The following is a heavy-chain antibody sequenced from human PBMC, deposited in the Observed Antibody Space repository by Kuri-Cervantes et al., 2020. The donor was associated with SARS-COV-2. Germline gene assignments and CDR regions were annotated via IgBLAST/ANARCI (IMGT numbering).Heavy chain of an antibody. D-gene: IGHD3-3*01. CDR2: ISSSSSYI. CDR1: GFIFSSHS. CDR3: ARDERDYDFWSGYYKDENWYFDL. J-gene: IGHJ2*01. V-gene: IGHV3-21*01. Sequence: GESLKISCAASGFIFSSHSMNWVRQAPGKGLEWVSSISSSSSYIYYADSVKGRFTISRDNAKNSLYLQMNSLRAEDTAVYYCARDERDYDFWSGYYKDENWYFDLWGRGTLVTVSS.